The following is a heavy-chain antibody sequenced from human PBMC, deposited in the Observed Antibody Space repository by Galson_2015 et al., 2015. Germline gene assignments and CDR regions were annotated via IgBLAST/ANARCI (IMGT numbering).Heavy chain of an antibody. CDR1: GYTFINYF. Sequence: SVKVSCKASGYTFINYFIQWVRQAPGQGLEWVGAINPSGAATFYAQKLQGRVTMTRDTPTSTVYVELSSLGSEDTAVYYCARELGGTYYFDYWGLGTLVTVSS. CDR3: ARELGGTYYFDY. D-gene: IGHD3-10*01. CDR2: INPSGAAT. J-gene: IGHJ4*02. V-gene: IGHV1-46*04.